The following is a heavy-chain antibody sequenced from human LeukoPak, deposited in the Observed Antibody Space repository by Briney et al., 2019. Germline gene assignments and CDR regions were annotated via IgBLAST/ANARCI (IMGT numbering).Heavy chain of an antibody. CDR3: ARDRSDYVWGSYRSTSFDY. Sequence: SETLSLTCSVSGGSIRSYFWSWIRQPAGKGLEWIGYIDDSGNTNYNPSLKNRVTISVDTSKNQFSLKLSSVTAADTAVYYCARDRSDYVWGSYRSTSFDYWGQGTLVTVSS. CDR1: GGSIRSYF. D-gene: IGHD3-16*02. V-gene: IGHV4-59*12. J-gene: IGHJ4*02. CDR2: IDDSGNT.